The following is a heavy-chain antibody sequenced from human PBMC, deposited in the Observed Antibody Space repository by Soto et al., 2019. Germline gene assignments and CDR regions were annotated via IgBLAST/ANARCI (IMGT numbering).Heavy chain of an antibody. D-gene: IGHD3-3*02. CDR2: IFNSGTI. CDR3: GRDLLATASARWYFYYGLDV. J-gene: IGHJ6*02. V-gene: IGHV4-59*02. Sequence: QVALQESGPGLVKPSETLSLACSVFGASVNSYYWSWIRQSPGRGLEWIGHIFNSGTIHYNPSLKSRVTMSVDSSKNQVSLKMNSVTAADTAIYYCGRDLLATASARWYFYYGLDVWGQGTAVTVSS. CDR1: GASVNSYY.